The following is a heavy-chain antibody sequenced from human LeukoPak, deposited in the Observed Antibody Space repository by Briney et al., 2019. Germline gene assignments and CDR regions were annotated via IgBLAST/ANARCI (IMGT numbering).Heavy chain of an antibody. D-gene: IGHD5-18*01. V-gene: IGHV1-3*01. CDR2: INAGNGNT. J-gene: IGHJ4*02. CDR1: GYTFTTYA. CDR3: ARTTAMVTIFDY. Sequence: ASVKVSCKATGYTFTTYAMHWVRQAPGQRLEWMGWINAGNGNTKYSQKFQGRVTITRDTSASTAYMELSSLRSEDTAVYYCARTTAMVTIFDYWGQGTLVTVSS.